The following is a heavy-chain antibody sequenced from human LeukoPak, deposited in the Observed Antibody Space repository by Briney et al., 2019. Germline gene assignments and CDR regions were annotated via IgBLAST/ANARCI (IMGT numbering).Heavy chain of an antibody. J-gene: IGHJ4*02. D-gene: IGHD3-9*01. CDR3: ARDRGQYDNLTGYYTYFDY. CDR2: IIPIFGTA. CDR1: GGTFSSYA. V-gene: IGHV1-69*05. Sequence: VASVKVSCKASGGTFSSYAISWVRHAPGQGLEWMGRIIPIFGTANYAQKFQGRVTITTDESTSTAYMELSSLRSEDTAVYYCARDRGQYDNLTGYYTYFDYWGQGTLVSVSS.